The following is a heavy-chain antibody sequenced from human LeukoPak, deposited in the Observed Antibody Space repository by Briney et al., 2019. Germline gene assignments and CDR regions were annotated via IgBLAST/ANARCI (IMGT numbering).Heavy chain of an antibody. V-gene: IGHV4-34*01. CDR1: GGSFSGYY. D-gene: IGHD2-15*01. Sequence: SETLSLTCAVYGGSFSGYYWSWIRQPPGKGLEWIGEIDHSGSTNYNPSLKSRVTISVDTSKNQFSLKLSSVTAADTAVYYCASYTYCSGGSCYSGNWFDPWGQGTLVTVSS. CDR3: ASYTYCSGGSCYSGNWFDP. CDR2: IDHSGST. J-gene: IGHJ5*02.